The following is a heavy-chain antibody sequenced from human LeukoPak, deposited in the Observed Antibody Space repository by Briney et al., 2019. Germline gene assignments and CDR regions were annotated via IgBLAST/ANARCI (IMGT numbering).Heavy chain of an antibody. D-gene: IGHD6-19*01. CDR1: GYTFTSYG. Sequence: ASVKVSCKASGYTFTSYGISWVRQAPGQGLEWMGWISAYNGNTNYAQKLQGRVTMTTDTSTSTAYMELRSLRSDDTAVYYCARRSGIAVAGAFDYWGQGTLVTVSS. CDR2: ISAYNGNT. V-gene: IGHV1-18*01. J-gene: IGHJ4*02. CDR3: ARRSGIAVAGAFDY.